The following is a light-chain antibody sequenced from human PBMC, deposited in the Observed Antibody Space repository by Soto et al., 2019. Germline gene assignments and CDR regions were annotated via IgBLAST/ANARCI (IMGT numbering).Light chain of an antibody. CDR3: QQYYSTPRLT. CDR2: WAS. V-gene: IGKV4-1*01. Sequence: DIVMTQSPDSLAVSLGERATINCKSSQSVFFSSSNRNYLAWYQQKPGQPPKLLIYWASTRESGVPDRFSGSGSGTDFTLTISSLQAEDVAVYYCQQYYSTPRLTFGGGTQVEIK. J-gene: IGKJ4*01. CDR1: QSVFFSSSNRNY.